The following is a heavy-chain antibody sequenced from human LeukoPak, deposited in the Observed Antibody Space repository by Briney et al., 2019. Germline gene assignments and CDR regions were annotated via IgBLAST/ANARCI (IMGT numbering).Heavy chain of an antibody. CDR3: ARGVHVRTYDSNHNCFDP. V-gene: IGHV1-8*01. D-gene: IGHD3-22*01. CDR1: GYTFTSYD. Sequence: ASVKVSCKASGYTFTSYDINWVRQATGQGLEWMGWMNPNSGNTGYAQKFQGRVTMTRDMSTSTVYMDVNSLRSEDTAVYYCARGVHVRTYDSNHNCFDPWGQGTLVTVSS. CDR2: MNPNSGNT. J-gene: IGHJ5*02.